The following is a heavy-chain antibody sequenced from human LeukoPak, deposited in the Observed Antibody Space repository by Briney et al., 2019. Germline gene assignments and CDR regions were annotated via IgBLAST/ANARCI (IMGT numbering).Heavy chain of an antibody. J-gene: IGHJ4*02. CDR1: GDSVSSNSAA. Sequence: SQTLSLTCAFSGDSVSSNSAAWNWLRQSPSRGLEWLGRTYYRFKWYNDYAVSVKSRITINPDTSKNQFSLQLNSVTPEDTAVYYCARTPLAFDGFDYWGQGTLVTVSS. V-gene: IGHV6-1*01. D-gene: IGHD2-15*01. CDR3: ARTPLAFDGFDY. CDR2: TYYRFKWYN.